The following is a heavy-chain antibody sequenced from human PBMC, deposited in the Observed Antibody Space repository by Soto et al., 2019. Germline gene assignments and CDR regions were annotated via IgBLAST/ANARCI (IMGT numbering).Heavy chain of an antibody. Sequence: QVQLQESGSGLVKPSQTLSVTCAVSGGSMSRGGHSWSWIRQSPGGGLEWIGCIYATGKTYYNPSLESRVTISVDTSNNQISLTVTSVTAADTAVYYCARAPPGPSPRWDVWGQGTTVTVSS. CDR2: IYATGKT. CDR3: ARAPPGPSPRWDV. CDR1: GGSMSRGGHS. V-gene: IGHV4-30-2*06. J-gene: IGHJ6*02. D-gene: IGHD3-10*01.